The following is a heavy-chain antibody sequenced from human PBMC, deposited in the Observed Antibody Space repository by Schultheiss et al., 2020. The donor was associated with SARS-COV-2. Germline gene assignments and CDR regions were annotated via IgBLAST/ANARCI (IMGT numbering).Heavy chain of an antibody. J-gene: IGHJ3*02. CDR2: ISSSSSYT. CDR3: AKYPRFTGAFDI. V-gene: IGHV3-11*06. CDR1: GFTFSDYY. D-gene: IGHD1-14*01. Sequence: GGSLRLSCAASGFTFSDYYMSWIRQAPGKGLEWVSYISSSSSYTNYADSVKGRFTISRDNAKNSLYLQMNSLRAEDTAVYYCAKYPRFTGAFDIWGQGTMVTVSS.